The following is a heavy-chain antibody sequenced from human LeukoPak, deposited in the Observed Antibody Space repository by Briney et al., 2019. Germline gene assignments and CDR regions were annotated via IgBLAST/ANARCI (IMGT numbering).Heavy chain of an antibody. D-gene: IGHD2-21*01. V-gene: IGHV1-69*04. CDR1: GGTFSSYA. J-gene: IGHJ4*02. CDR3: ARDGGGDFFDY. CDR2: IIPILGIA. Sequence: ASVKVSCKASGGTFSSYAISWVRQAPGQGLEWMGRIIPILGIANYAQKFQGRVTITADKSTSTAYMELSSLRSEDTAVYYCARDGGGDFFDYWGQGTLVTASS.